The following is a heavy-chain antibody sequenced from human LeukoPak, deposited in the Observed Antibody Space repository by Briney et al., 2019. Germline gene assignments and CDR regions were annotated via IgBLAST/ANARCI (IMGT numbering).Heavy chain of an antibody. CDR3: ANPGDYEYFQH. CDR2: ISYDGSNK. V-gene: IGHV3-30*04. J-gene: IGHJ1*01. CDR1: GFTFSSYA. Sequence: PGGSLRLSCAASGFTFSSYAMHWVRQAPGKGLEWVAVISYDGSNKYYADSVKGRFTISRDNSKNTLYLQMNSLRAEDTAVYYCANPGDYEYFQHWGQGTLVTVSS. D-gene: IGHD4-17*01.